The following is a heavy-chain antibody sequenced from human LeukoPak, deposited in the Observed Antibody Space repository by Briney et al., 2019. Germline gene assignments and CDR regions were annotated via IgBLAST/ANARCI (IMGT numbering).Heavy chain of an antibody. CDR3: VRNSGYSYDVFDY. Sequence: NASQTLSLTCTVSGRSISSYYWSWTRQPPGKGREWIGYIYYSGSTNYNPSFKSRVTISVDTSKNQCSLKLSSVTAADTAVYYCVRNSGYSYDVFDYWGQGTLVTVSS. D-gene: IGHD5-12*01. J-gene: IGHJ4*02. CDR1: GRSISSYY. CDR2: IYYSGST. V-gene: IGHV4-59*01.